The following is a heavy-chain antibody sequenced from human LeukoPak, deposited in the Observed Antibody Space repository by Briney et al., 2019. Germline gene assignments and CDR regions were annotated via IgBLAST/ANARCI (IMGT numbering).Heavy chain of an antibody. J-gene: IGHJ4*02. D-gene: IGHD4-17*01. CDR3: AREGAGGDYDFDY. V-gene: IGHV3-30-3*01. CDR1: GFTFSSYA. CDR2: ISYDGSNK. Sequence: PGGSLRLSCAASGFTFSSYAMHWVRQAPGKGLEWVAVISYDGSNKYYADSVKGRFTISRDNSKNTLYLQMNSLRAEDTAVYYCAREGAGGDYDFDYWGRGTLVTVSS.